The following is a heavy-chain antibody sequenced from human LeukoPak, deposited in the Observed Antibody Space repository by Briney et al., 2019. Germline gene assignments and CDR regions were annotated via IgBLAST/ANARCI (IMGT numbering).Heavy chain of an antibody. CDR1: GFTFSSYE. J-gene: IGHJ6*02. D-gene: IGHD2-21*02. Sequence: GGSLRLSCAASGFTFSSYEMNWVRQAPGKGLEWVSYISSSGSTIYYADSVKGRFTISRDNAKNSLYLQMNSLKTEDTAVYYCTRDRVTNYYYYGMDVWGQGTTVTVSS. V-gene: IGHV3-48*03. CDR3: TRDRVTNYYYYGMDV. CDR2: ISSSGSTI.